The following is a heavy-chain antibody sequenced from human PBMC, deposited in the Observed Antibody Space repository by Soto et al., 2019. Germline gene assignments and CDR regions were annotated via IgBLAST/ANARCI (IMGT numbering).Heavy chain of an antibody. CDR1: GFTFSSYG. V-gene: IGHV3-33*01. D-gene: IGHD2-21*02. Sequence: GGSLRLSCAASGFTFSSYGMHWVRQAPGKGLEWVAVIWYDGSNKYYADSVKGRFTISRGNSKNTLYLQMNSLRAEDTAVYYCARDPLGDYYFDYWGQGTLVTVSS. CDR2: IWYDGSNK. J-gene: IGHJ4*02. CDR3: ARDPLGDYYFDY.